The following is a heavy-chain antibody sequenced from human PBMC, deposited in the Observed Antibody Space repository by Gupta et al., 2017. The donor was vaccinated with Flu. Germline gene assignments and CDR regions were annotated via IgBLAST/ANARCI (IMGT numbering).Heavy chain of an antibody. J-gene: IGHJ2*01. CDR3: ARGPGGNWYVDL. CDR1: YY. Sequence: YYWSWIRQPPGKGLEWIGHINYSGSADYNPSLKSRVTMSLDTSKNQFSLKLRSLSAADTAVYYCARGPGGNWYVDLWGRGTLLTVSS. D-gene: IGHD3-16*01. CDR2: INYSGSA. V-gene: IGHV4-59*01.